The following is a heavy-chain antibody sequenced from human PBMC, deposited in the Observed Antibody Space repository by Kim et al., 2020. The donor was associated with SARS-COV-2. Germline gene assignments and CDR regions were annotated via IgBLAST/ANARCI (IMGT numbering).Heavy chain of an antibody. CDR2: INPSGRST. CDR3: ARSGSYGGGGGGPFDY. V-gene: IGHV1-46*01. J-gene: IGHJ4*02. Sequence: ASVKVSCKASGYTFTNYYIHWVRQAPGQGLEWMGIINPSGRSTSYAQKFQGRVSMTRDTSTSTVYMELSSLRSEDTAVYYCARSGSYGGGGGGPFDYWGQGTLVTVSS. CDR1: GYTFTNYY. D-gene: IGHD3-10*01.